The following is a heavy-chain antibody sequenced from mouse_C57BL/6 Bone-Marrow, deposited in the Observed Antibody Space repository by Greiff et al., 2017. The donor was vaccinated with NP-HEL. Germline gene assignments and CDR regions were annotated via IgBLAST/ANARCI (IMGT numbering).Heavy chain of an antibody. V-gene: IGHV1-80*01. D-gene: IGHD2-4*01. Sequence: VQLQQSGAELVKPGASVKISCKASGYAFSSYWMNWVKQRPGKGLEWIGQIYPGDGDTNYNGKFKGKATLTADKSSSTAYMQLSSLTSEDSAVYFCAKPIYYDSHYYAMDYWGQGTSVTVSS. J-gene: IGHJ4*01. CDR3: AKPIYYDSHYYAMDY. CDR1: GYAFSSYW. CDR2: IYPGDGDT.